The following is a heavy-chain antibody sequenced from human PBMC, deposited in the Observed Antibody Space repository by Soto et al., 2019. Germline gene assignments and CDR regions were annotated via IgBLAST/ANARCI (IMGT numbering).Heavy chain of an antibody. CDR3: ARHAIGVVVPAAIRN. Sequence: QVQLQESGPGVAKPSETLSLTCVVSGGSISSSSYYWDWIRQPPGKGLEWIGTIYYSGTSNYNPSLTGRVTISVDTSKNQFSLKLTSVTAADTAVYYCARHAIGVVVPAAIRNWGQGSLVTVSS. D-gene: IGHD2-15*01. J-gene: IGHJ4*02. CDR1: GGSISSSSYY. CDR2: IYYSGTS. V-gene: IGHV4-39*01.